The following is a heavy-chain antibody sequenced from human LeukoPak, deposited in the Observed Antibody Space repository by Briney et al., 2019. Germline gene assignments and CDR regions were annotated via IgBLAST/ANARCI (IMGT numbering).Heavy chain of an antibody. CDR1: GFTFSSYT. CDR3: ASVGGYQLLSNPRYYYYGMDV. D-gene: IGHD2-2*01. Sequence: GGSLRLSCAASGFTFSSYTMHWVRQAPGKGLEWGAVISYDGSNKYYADSVKGRFTISRDNSKNTLYLQMTSLRAEDTAVYYCASVGGYQLLSNPRYYYYGMDVWGQGTTVTVS. CDR2: ISYDGSNK. J-gene: IGHJ6*02. V-gene: IGHV3-30-3*01.